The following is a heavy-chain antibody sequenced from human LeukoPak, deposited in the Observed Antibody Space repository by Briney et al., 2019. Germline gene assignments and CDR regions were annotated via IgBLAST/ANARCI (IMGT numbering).Heavy chain of an antibody. Sequence: PSETLSLTCTVSGGSISSGGYYWSWIRQHPGKGPEWIGYIYYSGSTYYNPSLKSRVTISVDTSKNQFSLKLSSVTAADTAVYYCARSPRDIVVVPAAFDNWGQGTLVTVSS. D-gene: IGHD2-2*01. CDR2: IYYSGST. CDR1: GGSISSGGYY. J-gene: IGHJ4*02. CDR3: ARSPRDIVVVPAAFDN. V-gene: IGHV4-31*03.